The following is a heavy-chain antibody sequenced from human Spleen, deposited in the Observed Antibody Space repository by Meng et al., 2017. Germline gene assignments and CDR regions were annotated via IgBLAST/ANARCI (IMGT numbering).Heavy chain of an antibody. Sequence: QGQLQGSGPGLVKLSGPLSLTCAVSGGPMSSTKWWSWVRQPPGKGLEWIGEIYPSGSTNYNPSLKSRVTISVDKSKNQFSLKLSSVTAADTAVYYCAKVHSNSPYFDYWGQGTLVTVSS. CDR3: AKVHSNSPYFDY. J-gene: IGHJ4*02. CDR2: IYPSGST. D-gene: IGHD6-6*01. CDR1: GGPMSSTKW. V-gene: IGHV4-4*02.